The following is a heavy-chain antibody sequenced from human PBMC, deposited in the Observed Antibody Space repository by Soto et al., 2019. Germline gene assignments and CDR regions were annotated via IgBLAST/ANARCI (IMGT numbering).Heavy chain of an antibody. D-gene: IGHD6-13*01. CDR3: ATSTPVGRAGTTPFDY. CDR1: GFTFSSYA. Sequence: GGSLRLSCAASGFTFSSYAMSWVRQAPGKGLEWVSAISGSGGSTYYADSVKGRFTISRDNSKNTLYLQMNSLRAEDTAVYYCATSTPVGRAGTTPFDYWGQGTLVTVSS. CDR2: ISGSGGST. V-gene: IGHV3-23*01. J-gene: IGHJ4*02.